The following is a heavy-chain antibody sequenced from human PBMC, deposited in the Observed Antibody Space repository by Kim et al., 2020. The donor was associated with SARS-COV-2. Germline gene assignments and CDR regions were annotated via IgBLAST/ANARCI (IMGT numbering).Heavy chain of an antibody. V-gene: IGHV5-51*01. CDR1: GYSFTSYW. CDR2: IYPGDSDT. CDR3: ASYREGSGSWGTFDY. J-gene: IGHJ4*02. Sequence: GESLKISCKGSGYSFTSYWIGWVRQMPGKGLEWMGIIYPGDSDTRYSPSFQGQVTISADKSISTAYLQWSSLKASDTAMYYCASYREGSGSWGTFDYWGQGTLVTVSS. D-gene: IGHD3-10*01.